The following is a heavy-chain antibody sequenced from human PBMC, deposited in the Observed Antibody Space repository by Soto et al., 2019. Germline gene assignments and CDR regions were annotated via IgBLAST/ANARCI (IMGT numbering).Heavy chain of an antibody. D-gene: IGHD6-19*01. Sequence: SVKVSCKASGGTSDSFSISGVRQAPGQGLEWMGGIIPMFGTGNYAQKFQGRLTITADESTGTSYMDLKSLRSEDTAVYFCARENRDDNSGWYSSSDWFDPWGQGTLVTVSS. CDR1: GGTSDSFS. V-gene: IGHV1-69*13. CDR2: IIPMFGTG. J-gene: IGHJ5*02. CDR3: ARENRDDNSGWYSSSDWFDP.